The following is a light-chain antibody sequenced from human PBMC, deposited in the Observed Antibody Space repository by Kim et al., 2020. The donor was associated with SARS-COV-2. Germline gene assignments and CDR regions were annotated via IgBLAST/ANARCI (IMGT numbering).Light chain of an antibody. CDR1: KLGDKY. V-gene: IGLV3-1*01. J-gene: IGLJ1*01. Sequence: SYELTQPHSVSVSPGQTASITCSGDKLGDKYACWYQQKPGQSPVLVIYQDSKRPSGIPERFSGSNSGNTATLTISGTQAMVEADYYCQAWDSSTAVFGTGTKVT. CDR2: QDS. CDR3: QAWDSSTAV.